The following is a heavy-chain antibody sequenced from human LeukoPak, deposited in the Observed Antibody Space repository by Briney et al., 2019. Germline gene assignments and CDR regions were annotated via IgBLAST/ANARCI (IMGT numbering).Heavy chain of an antibody. CDR3: AKVRRTLGEPYSRTFDY. CDR2: ISGSGGST. CDR1: GFTFDDYA. Sequence: GGSLRLSCAASGFTFDDYATHWVRQAPGKGLEWVSGISGSGGSTYYADSVKGRFTISRDNSKNTLYLQMNSLRAEDTAVYYCAKVRRTLGEPYSRTFDYWGQGTLVTVSS. V-gene: IGHV3-23*01. J-gene: IGHJ4*02. D-gene: IGHD3-10*01.